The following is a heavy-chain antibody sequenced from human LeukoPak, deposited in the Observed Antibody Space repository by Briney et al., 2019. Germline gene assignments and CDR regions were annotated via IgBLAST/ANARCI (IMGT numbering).Heavy chain of an antibody. CDR1: GFTFSSYW. J-gene: IGHJ4*02. Sequence: GGSLRLSCAASGFTFSSYWMHWVRQAPGKGLVWVSRINSDGSSTSYADSVKGRFTISRDNAKNTLYLQMNSLRVEDTAVYYCARDGVLFGESVYYFDYWGQGALVTVSS. V-gene: IGHV3-74*01. D-gene: IGHD3-10*02. CDR2: INSDGSST. CDR3: ARDGVLFGESVYYFDY.